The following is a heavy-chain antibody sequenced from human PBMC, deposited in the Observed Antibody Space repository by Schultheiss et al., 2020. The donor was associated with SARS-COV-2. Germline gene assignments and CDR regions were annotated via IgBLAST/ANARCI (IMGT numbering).Heavy chain of an antibody. J-gene: IGHJ6*02. CDR1: GYSISSGYY. V-gene: IGHV4-38-2*02. CDR2: IYHSGST. Sequence: SETLSLTCAVSGYSISSGYYWGWIRQPPGKGLEWIGSIYHSGSTYYNPSLKSRVTISVDTSKNQFSLKLSSVTAADTAVYYCARDGSPYYYDSSGYFYTAEYYYYGMDVWGQGTTVTVSS. D-gene: IGHD3-22*01. CDR3: ARDGSPYYYDSSGYFYTAEYYYYGMDV.